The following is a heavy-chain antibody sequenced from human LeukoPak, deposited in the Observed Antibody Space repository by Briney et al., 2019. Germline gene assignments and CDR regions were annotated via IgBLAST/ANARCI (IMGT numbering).Heavy chain of an antibody. Sequence: GGSLRLSCAASGFTFSSYAMHWVRQAPGKGLEWVAVIWYDGSNKYYADSVKGRFTISRDNSKNTLYLQMNSLRAEDTAVYYCATEGKTGPSYYYYGMDVWGQGTTVTVSS. CDR3: ATEGKTGPSYYYYGMDV. CDR2: IWYDGSNK. D-gene: IGHD3-9*01. V-gene: IGHV3-33*08. J-gene: IGHJ6*02. CDR1: GFTFSSYA.